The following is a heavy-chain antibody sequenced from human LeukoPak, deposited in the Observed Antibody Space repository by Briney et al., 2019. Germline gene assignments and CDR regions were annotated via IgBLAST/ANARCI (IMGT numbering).Heavy chain of an antibody. D-gene: IGHD2-15*01. CDR3: AKDIGGTSLYNWFDP. V-gene: IGHV3-33*03. Sequence: GRSLRLSCTVSGFTFSTYAMHWVRQAPGKGLEWVAVIAYDGSNTYYPDSVKGRFTISRDNSENTLYLQMNSLRAEDTAVYYCAKDIGGTSLYNWFDPWGQGTLVTVSS. J-gene: IGHJ5*02. CDR2: IAYDGSNT. CDR1: GFTFSTYA.